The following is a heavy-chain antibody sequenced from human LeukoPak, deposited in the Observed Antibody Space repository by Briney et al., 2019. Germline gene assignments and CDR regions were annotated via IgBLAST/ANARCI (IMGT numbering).Heavy chain of an antibody. J-gene: IGHJ4*02. D-gene: IGHD6-19*01. CDR3: ARERARIAVAGAFDY. V-gene: IGHV4-30-4*08. CDR1: GGSISSGDYY. Sequence: TXTVSGGSISSGDYYWSWIRQPQGKGLEWIVYIYYSGSTYYNPARKSGVNKSVKTAKNKFSLKLSSVTAADTAVYYCARERARIAVAGAFDYWGQGTLVTVSS. CDR2: IYYSGST.